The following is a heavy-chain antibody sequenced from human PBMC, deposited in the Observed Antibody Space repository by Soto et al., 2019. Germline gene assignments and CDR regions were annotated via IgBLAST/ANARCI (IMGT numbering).Heavy chain of an antibody. J-gene: IGHJ4*02. D-gene: IGHD5-12*01. CDR2: VKDGGHT. CDR1: GGSLSGYY. Sequence: QVQLQQWGAGLLKPSETLSLNCAVTGGSLSGYYWSWIRQPPGKGLEWIGEVKDGGHTNYSPSLRSRVTISSDTSNNQFSLRLNSVTAADTGVYYCARGQVGVVATHWDQGSLVTVSS. V-gene: IGHV4-34*01. CDR3: ARGQVGVVATH.